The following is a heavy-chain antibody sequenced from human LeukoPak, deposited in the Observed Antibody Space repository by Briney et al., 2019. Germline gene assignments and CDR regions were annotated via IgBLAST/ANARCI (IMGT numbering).Heavy chain of an antibody. CDR3: AREPRGIAVAATGGFDY. CDR1: GGSISSGSYY. J-gene: IGHJ4*02. D-gene: IGHD6-19*01. CDR2: IYYTGST. V-gene: IGHV4-61*01. Sequence: PSETLSLTCTVSGGSISSGSYYWSWIRQPPGKGLEWIGDIYYTGSTNYNPSLKSRVTISVDTSKNQFSLKLSSVTAADTAVYYCAREPRGIAVAATGGFDYWGQGSLVTVSS.